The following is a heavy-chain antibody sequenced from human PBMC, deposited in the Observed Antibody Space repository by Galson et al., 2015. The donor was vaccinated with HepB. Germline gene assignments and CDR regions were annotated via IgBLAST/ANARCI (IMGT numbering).Heavy chain of an antibody. Sequence: TLSLTCTVSGGSVNSGTYYWSWIRQPPGKGLEWIGYIYHSGSTNYNPSLKSRVTISVDTSKNQFSLKLSSVTAADTAVYYCARGPRTRDFDYWGQGTLVTVSS. D-gene: IGHD1/OR15-1a*01. CDR1: GGSVNSGTYY. CDR2: IYHSGST. CDR3: ARGPRTRDFDY. J-gene: IGHJ4*02. V-gene: IGHV4-61*01.